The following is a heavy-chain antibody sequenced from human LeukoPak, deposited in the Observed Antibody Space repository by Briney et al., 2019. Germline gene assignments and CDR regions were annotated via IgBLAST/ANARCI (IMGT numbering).Heavy chain of an antibody. D-gene: IGHD3-16*01. CDR1: SGSISTSNYY. CDR3: ARSNSYGFIDI. CDR2: IFYSGIT. Sequence: SETLSLTCTVSSGSISTSNYYWVRVRQPPGKDLEWIGNIFYSGITYYSPSLKSRVTISLDTYGNQFSLKLNSVTAADTAVYYCARSNSYGFIDIWGKGTMVTVSS. J-gene: IGHJ3*02. V-gene: IGHV4-39*07.